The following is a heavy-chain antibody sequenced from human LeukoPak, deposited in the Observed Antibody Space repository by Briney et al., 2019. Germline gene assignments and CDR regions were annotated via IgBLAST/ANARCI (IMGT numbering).Heavy chain of an antibody. CDR1: GFTFSSYE. V-gene: IGHV3-48*03. Sequence: GGSLRLSCAASGFTFSSYEMNWLRQAPGKGLEWVSYISNSGSTIYSADSVKGRFTISRDNAKNSLYLQMNSLRADDTAVYYCARELPSAAAGYFDYWGQGTLVTVSS. J-gene: IGHJ4*02. CDR3: ARELPSAAAGYFDY. CDR2: ISNSGSTI. D-gene: IGHD6-13*01.